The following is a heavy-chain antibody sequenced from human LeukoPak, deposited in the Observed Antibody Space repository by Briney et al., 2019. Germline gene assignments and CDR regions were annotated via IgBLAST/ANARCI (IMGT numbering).Heavy chain of an antibody. CDR1: GGSISPYY. D-gene: IGHD3-9*01. CDR2: VYYSGST. CDR3: ARHCDILTGYSAYAFDI. J-gene: IGHJ3*02. Sequence: SSEALSLTCTVSGGSISPYYWSWIRQPPGKGLEWIGYVYYSGSTNYNPSLESRVTISVDTSRNQFSLNLSSVTAADTAVYYCARHCDILTGYSAYAFDIWGQGTMVTVSS. V-gene: IGHV4-59*08.